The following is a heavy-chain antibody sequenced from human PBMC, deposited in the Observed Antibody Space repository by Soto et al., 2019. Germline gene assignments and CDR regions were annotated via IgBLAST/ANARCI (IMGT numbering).Heavy chain of an antibody. D-gene: IGHD3-10*01. Sequence: QVQWVQSGAEVKRPGSSVKVSCEASGDMFRNSAFTWVRQAPGQGLAWMGVIIPLFRKTDVAQKFQGRVNLTADESTSSLYMEVSSLTSEDTAVYYCARARLSNGDPNIYFFYGLDVWGQGTTITVSS. CDR3: ARARLSNGDPNIYFFYGLDV. V-gene: IGHV1-69*01. CDR2: IIPLFRKT. CDR1: GDMFRNSA. J-gene: IGHJ6*02.